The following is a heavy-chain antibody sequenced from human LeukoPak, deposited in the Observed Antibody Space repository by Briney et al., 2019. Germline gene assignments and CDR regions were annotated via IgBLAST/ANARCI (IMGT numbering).Heavy chain of an antibody. V-gene: IGHV3-23*01. CDR1: GLTVSSYA. CDR3: AKYTSGTYYRGLDQ. CDR2: IIGTAGNT. Sequence: GESLRLSCGASGLTVSSYAMSWVRQAPGKGLEWVSTIIGTAGNTYYADSVKGRFTISRDDSKNTAYLQMNSLRAEDTAVYSCAKYTSGTYYRGLDQWGQGTLVTVSS. J-gene: IGHJ4*02. D-gene: IGHD3-10*01.